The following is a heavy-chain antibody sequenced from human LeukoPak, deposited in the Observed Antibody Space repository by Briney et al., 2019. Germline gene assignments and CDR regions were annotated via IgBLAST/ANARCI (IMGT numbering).Heavy chain of an antibody. Sequence: GGSLRLSCAASGFTVSSTYMSWVRQAPGKGLEWVSAISGSGGSTYYADSVKGRFTISRDNSKNTLYLQMNSLRAEDTAVYYCAKDLWELRSPHGYWGQGTLVTVSS. CDR3: AKDLWELRSPHGY. J-gene: IGHJ4*02. V-gene: IGHV3-23*01. CDR1: GFTVSSTY. CDR2: ISGSGGST. D-gene: IGHD1-26*01.